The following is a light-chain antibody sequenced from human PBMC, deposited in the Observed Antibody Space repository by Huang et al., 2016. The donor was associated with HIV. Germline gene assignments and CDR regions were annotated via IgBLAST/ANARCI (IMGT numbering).Light chain of an antibody. CDR1: QGIGTY. V-gene: IGKV1-27*01. CDR3: QKYNNVPRT. Sequence: DIQMTQSPSSLSASIGDRITISCRASQGIGTYLAWYQHKPGKFPNLLIYAASTIQSGGPSRFSGSGSGTNFTLTIGSLQPEDVASYYCQKYNNVPRTFGHGTKVEIK. CDR2: AAS. J-gene: IGKJ1*01.